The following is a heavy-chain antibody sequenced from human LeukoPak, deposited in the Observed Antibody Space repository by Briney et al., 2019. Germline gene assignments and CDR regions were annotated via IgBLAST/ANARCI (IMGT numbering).Heavy chain of an antibody. V-gene: IGHV3-30*18. Sequence: HPGGSLRLSCAASGFTFSSYGMHWVRQAPGKGLEWVAVISYDGSNKYYADSVKGRFTISRDNSKNTLYLQMNSLRAEDTAVYYCAKDHRGYDFGSIGGYWGQGTLVTVSS. D-gene: IGHD5-12*01. CDR2: ISYDGSNK. CDR1: GFTFSSYG. CDR3: AKDHRGYDFGSIGGY. J-gene: IGHJ4*02.